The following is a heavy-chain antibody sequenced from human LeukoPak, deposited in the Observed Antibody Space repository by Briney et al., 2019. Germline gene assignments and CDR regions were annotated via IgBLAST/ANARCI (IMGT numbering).Heavy chain of an antibody. D-gene: IGHD6-13*01. CDR1: GFTFSDYY. V-gene: IGHV3-11*01. J-gene: IGHJ4*02. Sequence: GGSLRLSCAASGFTFSDYYMSRIRQAPGKGLEWVSYISSSGSTIYYADSVKGRFTISRDNAKNSLYLQMNSLRAEDTAVYYCASYHSSPLLHYWGQGTLVTVSS. CDR2: ISSSGSTI. CDR3: ASYHSSPLLHY.